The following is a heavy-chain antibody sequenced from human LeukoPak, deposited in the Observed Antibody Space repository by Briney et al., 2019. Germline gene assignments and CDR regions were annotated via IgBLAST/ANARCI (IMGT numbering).Heavy chain of an antibody. CDR3: ARESGYSSGWVYYYYYMDV. D-gene: IGHD6-19*01. CDR2: IYYSGST. CDR1: TFSSYG. J-gene: IGHJ6*03. V-gene: IGHV4-39*07. Sequence: TFSSYGMSWVRQAPGKGLEWIGSIYYSGSTYYNPSLKSRVTISVDTSKNQFSLKLSSVTAADTAVYYCARESGYSSGWVYYYYYMDVWGKGTTVTVSS.